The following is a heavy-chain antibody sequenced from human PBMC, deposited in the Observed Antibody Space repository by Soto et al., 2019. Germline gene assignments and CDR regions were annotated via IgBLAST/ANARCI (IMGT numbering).Heavy chain of an antibody. CDR1: GGSFSGYY. V-gene: IGHV4-34*01. CDR3: ARGYCSSTSCYPDVADGGDP. D-gene: IGHD2-2*01. J-gene: IGHJ5*02. Sequence: QVQLQQWGAGLLKPSETLSLTCAVYGGSFSGYYWSWIRQPPGKGLEWIGEINHSGSTNYNPSLKSRVTISVDTSKNQFSLKLSSVTAADTAVYYCARGYCSSTSCYPDVADGGDPWGQGTLVTVSS. CDR2: INHSGST.